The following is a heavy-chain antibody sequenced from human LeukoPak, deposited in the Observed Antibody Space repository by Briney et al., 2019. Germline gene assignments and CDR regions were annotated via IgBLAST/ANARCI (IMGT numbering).Heavy chain of an antibody. CDR1: GGSFSGYY. D-gene: IGHD5-18*01. J-gene: IGHJ4*02. Sequence: SETLSLTCAVYGGSFSGYYWSWIRQPPGKGREWIGEINHSGSTNYNPSLKSRVTISVDTSKNQFSLKLSSVTAADTAVYYCARGTAMVSIDYWGQGTLVTVSS. V-gene: IGHV4-34*01. CDR2: INHSGST. CDR3: ARGTAMVSIDY.